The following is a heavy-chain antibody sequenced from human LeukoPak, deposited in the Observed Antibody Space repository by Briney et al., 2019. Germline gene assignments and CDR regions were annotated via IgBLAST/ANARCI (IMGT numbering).Heavy chain of an antibody. J-gene: IGHJ4*02. Sequence: PSETLSLTCTVSGGSIGSGAYYWSWIRQPPGKGLEWIGYIYYNGGTNYNPSLNSRVSISVDTSNNQFSLKLSSVTAADTAVYYCARGSLGCSSTSCFDYWGQGTLVTVSS. D-gene: IGHD2-2*01. CDR2: IYYNGGT. CDR3: ARGSLGCSSTSCFDY. V-gene: IGHV4-61*08. CDR1: GGSIGSGAYY.